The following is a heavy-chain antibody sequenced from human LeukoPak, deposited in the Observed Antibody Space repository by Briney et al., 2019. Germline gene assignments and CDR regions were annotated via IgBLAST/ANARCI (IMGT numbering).Heavy chain of an antibody. J-gene: IGHJ4*02. CDR3: AKDIRYYGSGSSFDY. CDR2: ISWNSGSI. V-gene: IGHV3-9*01. D-gene: IGHD3-10*01. Sequence: GGSLRLSCAASGFTFDDYAMHWVRQAPGKGLEWVSGISWNSGSIGYADSVKGRFTISRDNAKNSLYLQMNSLRAEDTALYYCAKDIRYYGSGSSFDYWGQGTQVTVSS. CDR1: GFTFDDYA.